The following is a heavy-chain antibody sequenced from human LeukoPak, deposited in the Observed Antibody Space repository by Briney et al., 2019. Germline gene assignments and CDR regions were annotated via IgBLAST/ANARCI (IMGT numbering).Heavy chain of an antibody. CDR2: ISGGGGST. CDR1: GFTYTSYS. V-gene: IGHV3-23*01. J-gene: IGHJ4*02. D-gene: IGHD1-26*01. Sequence: GGSLRLSCAASGFTYTSYSMNWVRQAPGKGLAWVSTISGGGGSTYYADSVKGRFTISRDNSKNTLYLQVNSLRAEDTAVYYCAKGGKWDVTPFDYWGQGTLVTVSS. CDR3: AKGGKWDVTPFDY.